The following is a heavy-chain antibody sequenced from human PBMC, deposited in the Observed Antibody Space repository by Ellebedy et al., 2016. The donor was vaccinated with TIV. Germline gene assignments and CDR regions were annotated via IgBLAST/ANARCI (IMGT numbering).Heavy chain of an antibody. J-gene: IGHJ2*01. D-gene: IGHD4-23*01. CDR3: ARGGAGGYWYFDL. V-gene: IGHV4-31*03. Sequence: MPSETLSLTCTVSGGSISSGGHYWSWIRQHPGKGLEWIGYTYYSVSTNYKPSPKSRVTISVDTSKNKFSLKLNSVTAADTAVYYCARGGAGGYWYFDLWGRGTLVTVSS. CDR1: GGSISSGGHY. CDR2: TYYSVST.